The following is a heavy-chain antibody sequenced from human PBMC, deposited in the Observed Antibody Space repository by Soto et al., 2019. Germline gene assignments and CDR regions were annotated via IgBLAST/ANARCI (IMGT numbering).Heavy chain of an antibody. V-gene: IGHV4-39*01. J-gene: IGHJ5*02. Sequence: KTSETLSLTCTVSGGSISSSSYYWGWIRQPPGKGLEWIGSIYYSGSTYYNPSLKSRVTISVDTSKNQFSLKLSSVTAADTAVYYCARHGYGRDLGYNWFDPWGQGTLVTVSS. CDR1: GGSISSSSYY. CDR2: IYYSGST. D-gene: IGHD3-16*01. CDR3: ARHGYGRDLGYNWFDP.